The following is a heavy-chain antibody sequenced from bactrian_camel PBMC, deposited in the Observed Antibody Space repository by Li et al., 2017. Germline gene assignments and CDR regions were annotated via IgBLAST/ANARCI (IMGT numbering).Heavy chain of an antibody. D-gene: IGHD3*01. CDR1: GDTIGRYC. V-gene: IGHV3-3*01. CDR3: AADQVASGSWCYDVGLISSKY. CDR2: LNHLDRAT. J-gene: IGHJ4*01. Sequence: VQLVESGGGSVRPGGSLTLSCVASGDTIGRYCMGWFRQIPDKEREGVALLNHLDRATDYADSVKGRFTISQDNTKNTMWLQMNSLKPEDTATYYCAADQVASGSWCYDVGLISSKYWGQGTQVTVS.